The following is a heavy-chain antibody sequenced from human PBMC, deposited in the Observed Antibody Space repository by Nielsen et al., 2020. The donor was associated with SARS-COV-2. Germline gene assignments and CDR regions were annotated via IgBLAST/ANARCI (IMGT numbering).Heavy chain of an antibody. V-gene: IGHV3-30-3*01. CDR2: ISYDGSNK. D-gene: IGHD7-27*01. CDR1: GFTFSSYA. Sequence: SCTASGFTFSSYAMHWVRQAPGQGLEWVAVISYDGSNKYYADSVKGRFTISRDNSKNTLYLQMNSLRAEDTAVYYCARSLTLIGGYYGMDVWGQGTTVTVSS. J-gene: IGHJ6*02. CDR3: ARSLTLIGGYYGMDV.